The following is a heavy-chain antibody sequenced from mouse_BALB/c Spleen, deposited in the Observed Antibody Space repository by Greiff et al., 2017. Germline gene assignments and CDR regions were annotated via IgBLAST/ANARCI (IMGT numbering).Heavy chain of an antibody. CDR3: TRDLRASDY. CDR1: GFTFSDYY. CDR2: ISDGGSYT. Sequence: EVKLMESGGGLVKPGGSLKLSCAASGFTFSDYYMYWVRQTPEKRLEWVATISDGGSYTYYPDSVKGRFTISRDNAKNTLYLQMSSLKSEDTAMYYCTRDLRASDYWGQGTTLTVSS. V-gene: IGHV5-4*02. D-gene: IGHD3-2*02. J-gene: IGHJ2*01.